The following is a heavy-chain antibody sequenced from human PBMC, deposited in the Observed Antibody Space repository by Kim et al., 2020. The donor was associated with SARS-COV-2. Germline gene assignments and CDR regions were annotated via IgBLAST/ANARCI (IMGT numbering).Heavy chain of an antibody. CDR2: IYYSGST. CDR3: ATIDAFDI. V-gene: IGHV4-39*01. Sequence: SETLSLTCTVSGGSISSSSYYWGWIRQPPGKGLEWIGSIYYSGSTYYNPSLKSRVTISVDTSKNQFSLKLSSVTAADTAVYYCATIDAFDIWGQGTMVTVSS. J-gene: IGHJ3*02. CDR1: GGSISSSSYY.